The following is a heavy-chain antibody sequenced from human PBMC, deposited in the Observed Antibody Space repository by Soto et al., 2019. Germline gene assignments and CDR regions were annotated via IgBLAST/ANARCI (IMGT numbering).Heavy chain of an antibody. CDR1: GFTFISYD. CDR2: ISPNGGST. J-gene: IGHJ4*02. Sequence: GSLRLSCSASGFTFISYDVHCVRQAPVKGLEFVAGISPNGGSTFYADSVKGRSTISRDNSKNTLYLQMSSLRPDDTALYYCVKLTDYWGQGTLVTVSS. D-gene: IGHD3-9*01. CDR3: VKLTDY. V-gene: IGHV3-64D*06.